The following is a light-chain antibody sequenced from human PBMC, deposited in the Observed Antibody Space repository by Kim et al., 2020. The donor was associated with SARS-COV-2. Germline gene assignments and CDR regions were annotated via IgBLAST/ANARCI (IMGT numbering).Light chain of an antibody. J-gene: IGKJ4*01. Sequence: VSPGERATLSCRASQGVSTNLAGYQQKPGQAPRLLIYGASTRATGIPARFSGSGSGTEFTLTISSLQSEDVAVYYCQQYNNWPPLTFGGGTKVEI. V-gene: IGKV3-15*01. CDR2: GAS. CDR3: QQYNNWPPLT. CDR1: QGVSTN.